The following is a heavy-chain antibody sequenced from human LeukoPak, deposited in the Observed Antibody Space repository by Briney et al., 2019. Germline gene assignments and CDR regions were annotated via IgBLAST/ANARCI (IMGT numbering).Heavy chain of an antibody. Sequence: GGSLRLSCAASGFTVSSNYMSWVRQAPGKGLEWVSVIYSGGNTYYADSVKGRFTISRDNSKSTLYLQMNSLRAEDTAVYYCASAVAGTDYYYGMDVWGQGTTVTVSS. CDR2: IYSGGNT. V-gene: IGHV3-53*01. J-gene: IGHJ6*02. D-gene: IGHD6-19*01. CDR3: ASAVAGTDYYYGMDV. CDR1: GFTVSSNY.